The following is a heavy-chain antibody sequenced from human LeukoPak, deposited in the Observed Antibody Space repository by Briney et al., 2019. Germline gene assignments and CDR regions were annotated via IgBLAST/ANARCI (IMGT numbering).Heavy chain of an antibody. J-gene: IGHJ4*02. Sequence: ASVNVSCKASGYTFTSYYMHWVRQAPGQGLEWMGIVNPSGGSTSYAQKFQGRVTMTRDTSTSTVYMELSSLRSEDTAVYYCASDSEIFGSDYWGQGTLVTVSS. V-gene: IGHV1-46*03. D-gene: IGHD3-3*01. CDR1: GYTFTSYY. CDR3: ASDSEIFGSDY. CDR2: VNPSGGST.